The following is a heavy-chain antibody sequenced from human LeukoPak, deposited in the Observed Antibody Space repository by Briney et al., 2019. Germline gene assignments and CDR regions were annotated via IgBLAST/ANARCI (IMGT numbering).Heavy chain of an antibody. D-gene: IGHD2-21*02. CDR3: ARVYRGDSPDY. Sequence: SETLSLTCAVSGGSISSGGYTWSWIRQPPGKGLEWIGYIYHSGSTYYNPSLKSRVTISVDRSKNQFSLKLSSVTAADTAVYYCARVYRGDSPDYWGQGTLVTVSS. CDR1: GGSISSGGYT. V-gene: IGHV4-30-2*01. J-gene: IGHJ4*02. CDR2: IYHSGST.